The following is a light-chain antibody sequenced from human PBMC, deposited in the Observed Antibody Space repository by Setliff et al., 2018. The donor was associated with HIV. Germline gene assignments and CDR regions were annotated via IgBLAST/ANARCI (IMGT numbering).Light chain of an antibody. CDR1: TSNIGSNT. J-gene: IGLJ3*02. CDR2: SNN. CDR3: AAWDDSLNGSWV. Sequence: QSVLTQPSSASGTPGQRVTISCSGSTSNIGSNTVNWYQQVPGTAPKLLIYSNNQRPSGVPDRFSGSKSGTSASLAISGLQSEDEADYYCAAWDDSLNGSWVFGGGTKVPS. V-gene: IGLV1-44*01.